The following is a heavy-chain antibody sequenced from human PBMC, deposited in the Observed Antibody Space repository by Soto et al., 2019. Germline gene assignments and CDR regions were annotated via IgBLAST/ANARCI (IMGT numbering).Heavy chain of an antibody. CDR2: ISVSGGNT. V-gene: IGHV3-23*01. CDR3: ATDSSGYYPPYFQH. CDR1: GFTFSSYA. Sequence: PGGSLRLSCAVSGFTFSSYAMSWVRQAPGKGLEWVSTISVSGGNTYYADSVKGRFTISRDNSKNTLYLQMNSLRAEDTAVYHCATDSSGYYPPYFQHWGQGTLVTVSS. J-gene: IGHJ1*01. D-gene: IGHD3-22*01.